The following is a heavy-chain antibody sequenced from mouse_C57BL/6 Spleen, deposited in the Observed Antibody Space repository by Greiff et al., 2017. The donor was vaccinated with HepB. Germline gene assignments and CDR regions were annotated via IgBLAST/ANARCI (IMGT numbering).Heavy chain of an antibody. CDR1: GFTFTDYY. D-gene: IGHD2-2*01. CDR3: ARSEGYPYAMDY. Sequence: EVKLMESGGGLVQPGGSLSLSCAASGFTFTDYYMSWVRQPPGKALEWLGFIRNKANGYTTEYSASVKGRFTISRDNSQSILYLQMNALRAEDSATYYCARSEGYPYAMDYWGQGTSVTVSS. CDR2: IRNKANGYTT. V-gene: IGHV7-3*01. J-gene: IGHJ4*01.